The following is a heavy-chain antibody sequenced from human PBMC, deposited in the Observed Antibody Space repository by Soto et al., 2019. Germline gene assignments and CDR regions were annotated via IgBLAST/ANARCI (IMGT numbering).Heavy chain of an antibody. CDR1: GFTFNSYA. CDR3: AKGRYFDVDGGCANF. D-gene: IGHD3-22*01. CDR2: VSGSGSKT. Sequence: QSGGGFVQPGGSHRLSFVASGFTFNSYAMTWVRQSPEKGLEWVSTVSGSGSKTYYSQSVQGRFTISRDNSKNTVFLQMRSLRAEDSAIYFCAKGRYFDVDGGCANFWGQGTLVTASS. V-gene: IGHV3-23*01. J-gene: IGHJ4*02.